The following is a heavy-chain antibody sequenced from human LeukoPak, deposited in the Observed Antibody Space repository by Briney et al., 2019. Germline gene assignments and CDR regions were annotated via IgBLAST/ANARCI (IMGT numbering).Heavy chain of an antibody. V-gene: IGHV4-59*01. CDR1: GGSISSYY. CDR3: ARSYYDSSGYYYVGFDY. CDR2: IYYSGTT. J-gene: IGHJ4*02. D-gene: IGHD3-22*01. Sequence: SETLSLTCTVSGGSISSYYWNWIRQPPGKGLEWIGYIYYSGTTNYNPSLKSRVTISVDTSKNQFSLKLSSVTAADTAVYYCARSYYDSSGYYYVGFDYWGQGTLVTVSS.